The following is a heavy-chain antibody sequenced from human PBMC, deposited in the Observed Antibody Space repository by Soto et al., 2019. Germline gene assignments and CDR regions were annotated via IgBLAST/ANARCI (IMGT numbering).Heavy chain of an antibody. Sequence: SEKVSCKASGGTFSNYSISWVRQAPGQGLEWMGGIIPIFGTANYAQKFQGRVTITADESTRTAYMEVSGVSSEHTAGYYCARVRGLGLAPGVWFDPWGQGALVKLSS. V-gene: IGHV1-69*13. D-gene: IGHD2-8*01. CDR2: IIPIFGTA. CDR3: ARVRGLGLAPGVWFDP. J-gene: IGHJ5*01. CDR1: GGTFSNYS.